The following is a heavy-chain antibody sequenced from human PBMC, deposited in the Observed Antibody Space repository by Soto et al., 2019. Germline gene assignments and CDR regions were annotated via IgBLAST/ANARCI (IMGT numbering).Heavy chain of an antibody. CDR3: ARSRGAGFWSGYYTGSYFDY. CDR1: GGSFSGYY. V-gene: IGHV4-34*01. Sequence: PSETLSLTCAVYGGSFSGYYWSWIRQPPGKGLEWIGEINHSGSTNYNPSLKSRVTISVDTSKNQFSLKLSSVTAADTAVYYCARSRGAGFWSGYYTGSYFDYWGQGTLVTVSS. D-gene: IGHD3-3*01. J-gene: IGHJ4*02. CDR2: INHSGST.